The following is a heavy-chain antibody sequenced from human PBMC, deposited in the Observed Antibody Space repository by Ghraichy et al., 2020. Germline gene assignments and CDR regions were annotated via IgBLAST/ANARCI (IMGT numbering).Heavy chain of an antibody. D-gene: IGHD3-10*02. CDR1: GGSINSDY. V-gene: IGHV4-59*01. J-gene: IGHJ4*02. CDR2: IHHCWTT. CDR3: ARLGCSGTNPPYDK. Sequence: SETLSLTCTVSGGSINSDYWSWIRQPPGTGLEQIGYIHHCWTTIYNPSLQSRVTISVDTSKNQFYLNLRSVTAAATAVYYCARLGCSGTNPPYDKWGQGILVTVSS.